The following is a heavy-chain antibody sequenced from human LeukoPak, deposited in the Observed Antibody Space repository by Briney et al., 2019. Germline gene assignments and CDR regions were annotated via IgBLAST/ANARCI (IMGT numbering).Heavy chain of an antibody. J-gene: IGHJ4*02. D-gene: IGHD3-16*02. CDR3: ARADYDYVWGSYRHGPYYFDY. CDR1: GFTFSSYE. CDR2: ISSSGSTI. V-gene: IGHV3-48*03. Sequence: PGGSLRLSCAASGFTFSSYEMNWVRQAPGKGLEWVSYISSSGSTIYYADSVKGRFTISRDNAKNSLYLQMNSLRAEDTAVYYCARADYDYVWGSYRHGPYYFDYWGQGTLVTVSS.